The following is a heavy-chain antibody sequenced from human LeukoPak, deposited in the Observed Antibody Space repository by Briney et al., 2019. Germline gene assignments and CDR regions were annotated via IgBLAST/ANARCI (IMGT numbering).Heavy chain of an antibody. J-gene: IGHJ4*02. CDR3: AKDEADAGSRRVFDY. CDR2: ISYDGSNK. V-gene: IGHV3-30*18. CDR1: GFTFSSYG. Sequence: PGGSLRLSCAASGFTFSSYGMHWVRQAPGKGLEWVAVISYDGSNKYYADSVKGRFTISRDNSKNTLYLQMNSLRAEDTAVYYCAKDEADAGSRRVFDYWGQGTLVTVSS. D-gene: IGHD6-13*01.